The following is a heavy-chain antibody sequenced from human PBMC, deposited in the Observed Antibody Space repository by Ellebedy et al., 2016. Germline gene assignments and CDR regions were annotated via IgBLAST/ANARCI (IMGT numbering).Heavy chain of an antibody. CDR2: MNPNSGNT. Sequence: ASVKVSXXASGYIFTNYGITWVRQAPEQGLEWMGWMNPNSGNTGYAQKFQGRVTMTRNTSISTAYMELSSLRSEDTAVYYCARGAHYDSSGYYPAYYYYGMDVWGQGTTVTVSS. D-gene: IGHD3-22*01. J-gene: IGHJ6*02. V-gene: IGHV1-8*01. CDR1: GYIFTNYG. CDR3: ARGAHYDSSGYYPAYYYYGMDV.